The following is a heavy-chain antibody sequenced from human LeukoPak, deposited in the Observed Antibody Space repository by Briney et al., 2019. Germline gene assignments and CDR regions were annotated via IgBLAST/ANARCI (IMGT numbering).Heavy chain of an antibody. V-gene: IGHV1-69*01. CDR2: IIPIFGTA. CDR1: GGTFSSYA. D-gene: IGHD6-19*01. J-gene: IGHJ3*02. CDR3: ARGSSVLAVAGAFDI. Sequence: ASVKVSCKASGGTFSSYAISWVRQAPGQGLAWMGGIIPIFGTANYAQKFQGRVTITADESTSTAYMELSSLRSEDTAVYYCARGSSVLAVAGAFDIWGQGTMVTVSS.